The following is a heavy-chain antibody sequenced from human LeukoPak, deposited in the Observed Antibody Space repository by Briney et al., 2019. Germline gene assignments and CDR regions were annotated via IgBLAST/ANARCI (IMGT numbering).Heavy chain of an antibody. CDR3: ARFSSGCSTSSCYLTY. CDR1: GGSLSSHY. V-gene: IGHV4-59*11. Sequence: PSETLSLTCSVSGGSLSSHYWSWIRPPPGKGLELIGHIHDTGSTFYNPSLRGRVTISLDTSNNQFSLKLTSMTAADTAVYYCARFSSGCSTSSCYLTYWGQGTLVTVS. J-gene: IGHJ4*02. CDR2: IHDTGST. D-gene: IGHD2-2*01.